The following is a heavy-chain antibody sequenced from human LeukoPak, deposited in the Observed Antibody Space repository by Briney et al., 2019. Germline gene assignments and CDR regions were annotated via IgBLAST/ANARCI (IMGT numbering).Heavy chain of an antibody. CDR3: ARVDYYGSGSSRYYYYMDV. Sequence: SETLSLTCTVSGASISSYYWGWIRQTPGKGLEWIGNIYYSGSTYYNPSLKSRVTTSVDTSKNQFSLKLSSVTAADTAVYYCARVDYYGSGSSRYYYYMDVWGKGTTVTVSS. J-gene: IGHJ6*03. CDR2: IYYSGST. V-gene: IGHV4-59*04. D-gene: IGHD3-10*01. CDR1: GASISSYY.